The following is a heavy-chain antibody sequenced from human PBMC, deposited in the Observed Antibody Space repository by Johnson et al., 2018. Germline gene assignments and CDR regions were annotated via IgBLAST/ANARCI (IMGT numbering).Heavy chain of an antibody. J-gene: IGHJ6*02. CDR1: GFPFSSYG. Sequence: VQLVESGGGVVQPGTSLRLSCAASGFPFSSYGMNWVRQAPGKGLEWVAVISYDGKNKYYTDSVKGRFTVSRDKSKNTVYLQMNSLVTEDTATYYCGKDPHRLVLMTYARMDAWGLGTAVIVSS. D-gene: IGHD2-8*01. V-gene: IGHV3-30*18. CDR3: GKDPHRLVLMTYARMDA. CDR2: ISYDGKNK.